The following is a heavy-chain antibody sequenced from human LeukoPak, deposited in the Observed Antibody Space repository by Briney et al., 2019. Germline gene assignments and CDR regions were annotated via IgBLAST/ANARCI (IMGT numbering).Heavy chain of an antibody. J-gene: IGHJ4*02. V-gene: IGHV4-39*07. CDR1: GGSISSSSYY. CDR2: MYYSEST. D-gene: IGHD3-3*02. Sequence: PSETLSLTCTVSGGSISSSSYYWGWIRQPPGKGLEWIGSMYYSESTYYNPSLKSRVTISGDTSKNQFSLKLSSVTAADTAVYYCARDSISQSSFDYWGQGTLVTVSA. CDR3: ARDSISQSSFDY.